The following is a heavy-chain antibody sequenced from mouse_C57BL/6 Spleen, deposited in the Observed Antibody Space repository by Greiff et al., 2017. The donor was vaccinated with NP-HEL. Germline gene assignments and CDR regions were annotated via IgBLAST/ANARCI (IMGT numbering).Heavy chain of an antibody. CDR2: IYPGSGNT. J-gene: IGHJ4*01. CDR1: GYTFTDYY. Sequence: LMESGPELVKPGASVKISCKASGYTFTDYYINWVKQRPGQGLEWFGWIYPGSGNTKYNETFKGRGTATVDTVSSTAYMQLSSLASEDSAVYLCAREVIDGYHYALGYRRQGTSVADSS. D-gene: IGHD2-3*01. V-gene: IGHV1-84*01. CDR3: AREVIDGYHYALGY.